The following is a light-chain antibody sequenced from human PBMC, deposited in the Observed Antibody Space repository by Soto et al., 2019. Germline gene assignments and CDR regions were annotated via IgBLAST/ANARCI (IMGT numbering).Light chain of an antibody. V-gene: IGKV3-11*01. Sequence: EIVLTQSPATLSLSPWERATPPCRASQSVSSYLAWYQQKPGQAPRLLIYDASNRATGIPARFSGSGSGTDFTLTISSLEPEDFAVYYCQQRSNWPPSLTFGGGTKVEIK. CDR3: QQRSNWPPSLT. J-gene: IGKJ4*01. CDR1: QSVSSY. CDR2: DAS.